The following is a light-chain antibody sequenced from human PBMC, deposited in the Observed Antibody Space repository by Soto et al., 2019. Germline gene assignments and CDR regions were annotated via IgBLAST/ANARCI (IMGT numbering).Light chain of an antibody. V-gene: IGLV1-40*01. Sequence: QAVVTQPPSVSGAPGQRVTISCTGNSSNIGAGYDVHWYQQLPGTAPKLLIYGNNNRPSGVPDRFSGSKSGTSASLAITGLQDDDEGDYYCQSYDSSLSGSGVFGGGTKVTVL. CDR3: QSYDSSLSGSGV. CDR1: SSNIGAGYD. J-gene: IGLJ2*01. CDR2: GNN.